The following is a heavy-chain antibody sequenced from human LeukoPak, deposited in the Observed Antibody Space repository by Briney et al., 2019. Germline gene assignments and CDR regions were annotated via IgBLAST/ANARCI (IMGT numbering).Heavy chain of an antibody. J-gene: IGHJ3*01. CDR3: ARTIGSKNAFDL. CDR1: GFTFDDYG. CDR2: IDTDGSTT. D-gene: IGHD1-26*01. Sequence: PGGSLRLSCAASGFTFDDYGMSWVRQAPGKGLVWVSRIDTDGSTTTYADSVKGRFTISRDNAKNTLYLQMNSLRAEDTAVYYCARTIGSKNAFDLWGQGTMVTVSS. V-gene: IGHV3-74*01.